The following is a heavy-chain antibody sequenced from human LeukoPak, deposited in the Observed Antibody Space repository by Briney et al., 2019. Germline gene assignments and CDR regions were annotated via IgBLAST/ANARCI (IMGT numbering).Heavy chain of an antibody. J-gene: IGHJ5*02. D-gene: IGHD1-7*01. Sequence: SETLSLTCTVSGGSISSSSYYWSWIRQPPGKRLEWIGYIYYSGSTNYNPSLKSRVTISVDTSKNQFSLKLSSVTAADTAVYYCARDGRITGTTGFDPWGQGTLVTVS. CDR1: GGSISSSSYY. CDR2: IYYSGST. V-gene: IGHV4-61*01. CDR3: ARDGRITGTTGFDP.